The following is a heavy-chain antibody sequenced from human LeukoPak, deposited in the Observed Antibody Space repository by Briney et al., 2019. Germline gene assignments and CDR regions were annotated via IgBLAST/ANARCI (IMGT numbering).Heavy chain of an antibody. J-gene: IGHJ4*02. V-gene: IGHV3-48*01. CDR3: ARDLQWLASFDY. CDR1: GFTFSSYN. D-gene: IGHD6-19*01. Sequence: GGSLRLSCAASGFTFSSYNMNWVRQAPGKGLEWVSYFSSSSSTTYYADSVKGRFTISRDNAKNSLYLQMNSLRAEDTAVYYCARDLQWLASFDYWGQGTLVTVSS. CDR2: FSSSSSTT.